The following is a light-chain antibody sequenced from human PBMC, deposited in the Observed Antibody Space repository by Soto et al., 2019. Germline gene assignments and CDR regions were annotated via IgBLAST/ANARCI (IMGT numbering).Light chain of an antibody. J-gene: IGKJ1*01. CDR3: QQYGSSPPWT. V-gene: IGKV3-20*01. CDR1: QSVSSSY. Sequence: EVVLTQSPGTLSLSPGERATLSCRASQSVSSSYLAWYQQKPGQAPRLLIYGASSRATGIPDRFSGSGSGTDFTLTISSLESEDFAVYYCQQYGSSPPWTFGQGTKVDIK. CDR2: GAS.